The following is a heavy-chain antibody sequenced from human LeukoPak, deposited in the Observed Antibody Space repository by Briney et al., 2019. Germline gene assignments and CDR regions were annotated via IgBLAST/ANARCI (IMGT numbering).Heavy chain of an antibody. CDR1: GFTFSSHS. CDR3: ARLYNSGWMFDY. D-gene: IGHD6-19*01. J-gene: IGHJ4*02. Sequence: PGGSLRLSCTASGFTFSSHSMNWVRQGPGKGLEGLSYISISGSTTDYPDSVKGRFPISRDNANNSLFLQMRSLRDEDTAVYYCARLYNSGWMFDYWGQGTLVTVSS. V-gene: IGHV3-48*02. CDR2: ISISGSTT.